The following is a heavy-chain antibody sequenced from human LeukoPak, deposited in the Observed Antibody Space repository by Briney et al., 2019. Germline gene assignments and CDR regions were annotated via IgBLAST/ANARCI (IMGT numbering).Heavy chain of an antibody. Sequence: GGSLRLSCAASGFTFSSYWMSWVRQAPGKGLEWVSSISSSSSYIYYADSVKGRFTISRDNAKNSLYLQMNSLRAEDTAVYYCASIAAIAALPSWGQGTLVTVSS. D-gene: IGHD6-6*01. V-gene: IGHV3-21*01. CDR2: ISSSSSYI. CDR1: GFTFSSYW. J-gene: IGHJ4*02. CDR3: ASIAAIAALPS.